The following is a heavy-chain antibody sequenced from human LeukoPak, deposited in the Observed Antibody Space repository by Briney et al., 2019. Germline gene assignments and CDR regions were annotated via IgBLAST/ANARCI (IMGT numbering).Heavy chain of an antibody. D-gene: IGHD6-13*01. CDR1: GFTFSSYA. CDR2: ISDSGGST. CDR3: AKGWQQLVQVYLDY. J-gene: IGHJ4*02. Sequence: GGSLRLSCAASGFTFSSYAMSWVRQAPGKGLEWVSAISDSGGSTYYADSVKGRFTIARDNSKNTLYLQMNSLRAEDTAVYYCAKGWQQLVQVYLDYWGQGTLVTVSS. V-gene: IGHV3-23*01.